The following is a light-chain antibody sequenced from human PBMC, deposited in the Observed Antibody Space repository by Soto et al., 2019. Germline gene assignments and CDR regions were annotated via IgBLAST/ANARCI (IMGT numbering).Light chain of an antibody. CDR2: GSS. CDR3: HQYSSTPYT. J-gene: IGKJ2*01. V-gene: IGKV3-20*01. CDR1: QSIGSQY. Sequence: EIVMTQSPGTQSLSPGDTATLSCRASQSIGSQYLFWNQQKPGQAPSLLIYGSSNRATGIPDRFSGSGSGTDFTLTLSRLEPEEFAVYYFHQYSSTPYTFGQGTNLEIK.